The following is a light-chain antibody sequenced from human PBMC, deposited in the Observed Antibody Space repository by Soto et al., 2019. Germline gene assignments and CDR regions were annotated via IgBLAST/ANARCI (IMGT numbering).Light chain of an antibody. CDR2: EDN. CDR3: QSYDSRNQI. J-gene: IGLJ2*01. V-gene: IGLV6-57*01. Sequence: NFMLTQPHSVSESPGKTVIISCSRSSGSIASNYVQWYQQRPGSSPIIVISEDNERPSGVPARFSGSIDISSNSASLTISGLKPEDEADYYCQSYDSRNQIFGGGNKLTVL. CDR1: SGSIASNY.